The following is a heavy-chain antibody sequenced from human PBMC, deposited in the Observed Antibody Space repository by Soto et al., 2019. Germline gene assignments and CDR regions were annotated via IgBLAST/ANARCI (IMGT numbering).Heavy chain of an antibody. CDR1: GGSISSYY. CDR2: IYYSGSN. D-gene: IGHD5-12*01. Sequence: SETLSLTCTVSGGSISSYYWSWIRQPPGKGLEWIGYIYYSGSNNYNPSLKSRVTISVDTSKNQFSLKLSSVTAADTAVYYCASGRGYSGYADYWGQGTLVTVSS. J-gene: IGHJ4*02. CDR3: ASGRGYSGYADY. V-gene: IGHV4-59*01.